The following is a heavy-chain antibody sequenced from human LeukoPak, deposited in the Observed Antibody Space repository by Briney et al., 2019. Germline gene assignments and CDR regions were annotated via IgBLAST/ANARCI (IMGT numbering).Heavy chain of an antibody. V-gene: IGHV3-23*01. Sequence: GGSLRLSCAASGFTGSNNYMRWVRQAPGKGLEWVSAISGSGGNTYYADSVKGRFTISRDNSKNTLYLQMNSLRAEDTAVYYCAKGNMYHTMDVWGQGTTVTVSS. D-gene: IGHD2-2*01. CDR2: ISGSGGNT. J-gene: IGHJ6*02. CDR1: GFTGSNNY. CDR3: AKGNMYHTMDV.